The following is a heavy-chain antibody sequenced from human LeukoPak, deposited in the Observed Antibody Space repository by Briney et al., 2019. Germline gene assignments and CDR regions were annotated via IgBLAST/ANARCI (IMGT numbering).Heavy chain of an antibody. J-gene: IGHJ4*02. CDR3: GRQGYTASHYFFDY. Sequence: SETLSFTCTVSSGSIRSYYWGWVRQPPGKGLEWIGRIYTTGTTQYNPSLKSRVTMSVDTSTNQFSLNVRSMTAADTAVYYCGRQGYTASHYFFDYWSQGTLVTVS. D-gene: IGHD2-2*02. CDR1: SGSIRSYY. V-gene: IGHV4-4*07. CDR2: IYTTGTT.